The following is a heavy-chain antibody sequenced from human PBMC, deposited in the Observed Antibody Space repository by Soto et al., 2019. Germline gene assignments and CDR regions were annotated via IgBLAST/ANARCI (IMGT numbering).Heavy chain of an antibody. Sequence: PSETLSLTCTVSGGSISSYYWSWIRQPPGKGLEWIGYIYYSGSTNYNPSLKSRVTISVDTSKNQFSLKLSSVTAADTAVYYCARDRSYYDSSGYYKSKKKYYYYGMDVWGQGTTVTVSS. D-gene: IGHD3-22*01. CDR1: GGSISSYY. CDR2: IYYSGST. V-gene: IGHV4-59*01. CDR3: ARDRSYYDSSGYYKSKKKYYYYGMDV. J-gene: IGHJ6*02.